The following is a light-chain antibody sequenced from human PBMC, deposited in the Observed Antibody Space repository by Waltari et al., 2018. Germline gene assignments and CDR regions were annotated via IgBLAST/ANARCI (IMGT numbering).Light chain of an antibody. Sequence: DIQMTQSPSSLSACSGDRVTITCRANQSISKYLNWYQQRPGKAPKLLVYFKSSLLSGVPSRFCGSGSGTDFTLTISTLQPEDFATYFCQQSYGPPYTFGQGTRLEIK. CDR1: QSISKY. CDR3: QQSYGPPYT. CDR2: FKS. J-gene: IGKJ2*01. V-gene: IGKV1-39*01.